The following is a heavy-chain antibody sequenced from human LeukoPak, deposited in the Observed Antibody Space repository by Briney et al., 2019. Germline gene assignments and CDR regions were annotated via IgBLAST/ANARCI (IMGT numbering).Heavy chain of an antibody. CDR3: ARDPGDFWSGYYTPFDY. D-gene: IGHD3-3*01. Sequence: ASVKVSCKASGYTFTSYVISWVRQAPGQGLEWMGWISAYNGNTNYAQKLQGRVTMATHTSTSPAYMELRSLRSDDTAVYYCARDPGDFWSGYYTPFDYWGQGTLVTVSS. V-gene: IGHV1-18*01. CDR2: ISAYNGNT. CDR1: GYTFTSYV. J-gene: IGHJ4*02.